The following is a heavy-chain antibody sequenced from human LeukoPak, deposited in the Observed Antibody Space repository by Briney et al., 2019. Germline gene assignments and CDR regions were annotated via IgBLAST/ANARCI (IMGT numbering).Heavy chain of an antibody. V-gene: IGHV1-8*03. Sequence: ASVKVSCKASGYTFTSFDINWVRQATGQGLEWMGWMNPNSGNTGYAQKFQGRVTITRNTSISTAYMELSSLRSEDTAVYYCARERRYCGSTRCRGENWFDPWGQGTLVTVSS. J-gene: IGHJ5*02. CDR2: MNPNSGNT. CDR3: ARERRYCGSTRCRGENWFDP. CDR1: GYTFTSFD. D-gene: IGHD2-2*01.